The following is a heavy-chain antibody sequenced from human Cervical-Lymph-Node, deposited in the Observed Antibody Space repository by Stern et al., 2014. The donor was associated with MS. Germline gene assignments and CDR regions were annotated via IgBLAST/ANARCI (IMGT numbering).Heavy chain of an antibody. V-gene: IGHV3-21*06. CDR1: GFTFSSYS. CDR2: ISSGSTNI. Sequence: EVQLVESGGGLVKPGGSLRLSCAASGFTFSSYSMNWVRQAPGKGLEWVSYISSGSTNIYYADSVKGRFTISRDNAKNSLYLQMNSLRAEDTAVYYCARPRGFDFLTGNYSRVDSWGQGTLVTVSS. CDR3: ARPRGFDFLTGNYSRVDS. J-gene: IGHJ4*02. D-gene: IGHD3-9*01.